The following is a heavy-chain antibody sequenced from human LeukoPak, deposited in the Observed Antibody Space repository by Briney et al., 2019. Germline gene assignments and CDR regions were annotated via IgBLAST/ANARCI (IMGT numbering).Heavy chain of an antibody. CDR3: AKDYVMSLSYDSSGYYYVRGPGDAFDI. Sequence: PGRSLRPSCAASGFTFSSYAMSWVRQAPGKGLEWVSAISGSGGSTYYADSVKGRFTISRDNSKNTLYLQMNSLRAEDTAVYYCAKDYVMSLSYDSSGYYYVRGPGDAFDIWGQGTMVTVSS. CDR1: GFTFSSYA. CDR2: ISGSGGST. V-gene: IGHV3-23*01. D-gene: IGHD3-22*01. J-gene: IGHJ3*02.